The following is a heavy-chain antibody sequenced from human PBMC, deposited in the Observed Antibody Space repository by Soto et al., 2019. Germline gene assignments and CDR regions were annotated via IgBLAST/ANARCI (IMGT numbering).Heavy chain of an antibody. CDR1: GYTFTSYG. D-gene: IGHD6-13*01. V-gene: IGHV1-3*01. J-gene: IGHJ5*02. Sequence: ASVKVSCKASGYTFTSYGIHWVRQAPGQRLEWMGWINAANGDTKYSPKFQGRVTITRDTSASTAYMELSSLRSEDTAVYYCVRRHVSATGIDWFDPWGQGTLVT. CDR3: VRRHVSATGIDWFDP. CDR2: INAANGDT.